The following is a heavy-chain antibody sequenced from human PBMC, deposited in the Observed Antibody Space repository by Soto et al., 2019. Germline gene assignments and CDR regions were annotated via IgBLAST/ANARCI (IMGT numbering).Heavy chain of an antibody. J-gene: IGHJ4*02. V-gene: IGHV1-69*12. Sequence: QVQLVQSGAEVKKPGSSVRVSCKASGGTFRSYAISWVRQAPGHGREWIGGIIPIFGTANYAQKFQGRLTIIADESTSTAYMELSRLRSEDTAVYYCARSDYCGGDCYAFLDYWGQGTMVTVSS. D-gene: IGHD2-21*02. CDR2: IIPIFGTA. CDR1: GGTFRSYA. CDR3: ARSDYCGGDCYAFLDY.